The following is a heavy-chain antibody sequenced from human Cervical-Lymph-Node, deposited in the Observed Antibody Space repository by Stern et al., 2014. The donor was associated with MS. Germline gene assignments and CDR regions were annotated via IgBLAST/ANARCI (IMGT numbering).Heavy chain of an antibody. J-gene: IGHJ4*02. Sequence: QVQLQESGPGLVKPSGTLYLTCAVSGGSISSDNWRSWVRPPPGKGLELIGEVYHSGSANYNLSLKSRVTRSVDKSKTQFSLMLTSVTAADTAVYYCARDFEFQLQCDWGQGALVTVSS. D-gene: IGHD2-2*01. V-gene: IGHV4-4*02. CDR2: VYHSGSA. CDR1: GGSISSDNW. CDR3: ARDFEFQLQCD.